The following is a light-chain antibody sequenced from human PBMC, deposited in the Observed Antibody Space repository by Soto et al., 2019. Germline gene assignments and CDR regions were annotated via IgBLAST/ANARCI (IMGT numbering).Light chain of an antibody. V-gene: IGLV2-11*01. J-gene: IGLJ2*01. Sequence: QSVLTQPSSVSGSPGQSVAISGTGTSSDVGDYSFVSWYQQHPGKAPKLMIYDVSKRPSGVPDRFSGSKSGNTASLIISGLQTDDEADYYCCSYAANFLVLGGGTKLTVL. CDR2: DVS. CDR3: CSYAANFLV. CDR1: SSDVGDYSF.